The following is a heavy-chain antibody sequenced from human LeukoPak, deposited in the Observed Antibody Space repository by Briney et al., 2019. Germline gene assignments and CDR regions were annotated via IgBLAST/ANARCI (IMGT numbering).Heavy chain of an antibody. D-gene: IGHD1-20*01. J-gene: IGHJ4*02. CDR2: IYHSERT. CDR3: ARVLPITPYFDY. CDR1: GYSINNGFY. Sequence: TSETLSLTCTVSGYSINNGFYWGWIRPPPGKGLEWIGSIYHSERTHYNPSLKSRVTISVDTSKNQFSLKLSSVTAADTAVYYCARVLPITPYFDYWGQGTLVTVSS. V-gene: IGHV4-38-2*02.